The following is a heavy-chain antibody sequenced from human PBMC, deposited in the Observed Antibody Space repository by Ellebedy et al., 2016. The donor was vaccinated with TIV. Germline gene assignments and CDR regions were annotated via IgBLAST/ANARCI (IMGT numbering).Heavy chain of an antibody. CDR2: IFPGDSET. CDR1: GYTFTHFW. J-gene: IGHJ5*02. V-gene: IGHV5-51*01. CDR3: ARAAQVERLGWFDH. D-gene: IGHD1-26*01. Sequence: GESLKISCQGSGYTFTHFWIAWVRQMPGKGLEWMGIIFPGDSETKYSPSFEGRVTISVDKSINTAYVQWRSLTASDSGIYYCARAAQVERLGWFDHWGQGALVTVSS.